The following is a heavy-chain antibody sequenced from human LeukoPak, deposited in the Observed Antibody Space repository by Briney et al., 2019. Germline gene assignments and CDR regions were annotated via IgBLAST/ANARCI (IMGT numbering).Heavy chain of an antibody. V-gene: IGHV4-59*08. D-gene: IGHD2-15*01. Sequence: PSETLSLTCTVSGGPISSYYWSWIRQPLGKGLEWIGYIYYSGSTNYNPSLKSRVTISVDTSKNQFSLKLSSVTAADTAVYYCARHLLGGGLDAFDIWGQGTMVTVSS. CDR1: GGPISSYY. CDR3: ARHLLGGGLDAFDI. J-gene: IGHJ3*02. CDR2: IYYSGST.